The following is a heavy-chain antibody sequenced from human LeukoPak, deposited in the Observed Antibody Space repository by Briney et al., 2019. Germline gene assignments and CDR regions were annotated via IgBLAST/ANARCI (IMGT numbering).Heavy chain of an antibody. V-gene: IGHV3-13*01. D-gene: IGHD2-2*02. CDR3: ARDRRYCSSTSCYTGPYYYYGMDV. CDR2: IGTAGDT. J-gene: IGHJ6*02. CDR1: GFTFSSYD. Sequence: GGSLRLSCAASGFTFSSYDMHWVRQAPGKGLEWVSAIGTAGDTYYPGSVKGRFTISRENAKNSLYLQMNSLRAGDTAVYYCARDRRYCSSTSCYTGPYYYYGMDVWGQGTTVTVSS.